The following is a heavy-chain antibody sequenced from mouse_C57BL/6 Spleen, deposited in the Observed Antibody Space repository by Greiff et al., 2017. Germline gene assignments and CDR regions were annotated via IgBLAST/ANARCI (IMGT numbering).Heavy chain of an antibody. D-gene: IGHD2-5*01. CDR1: GYTFTSYW. CDR2: IDPSDSYT. J-gene: IGHJ2*01. Sequence: QVQLQQPGAELVMPGASVKLSCKASGYTFTSYWMHWVKQRPGQGLEWIGEIDPSDSYTNYNQKFKGKSTLTVDKSSSTAYMQLSSLTSEDSAVYYCARKGPYYYSNYLDYWGQGTTLTVSS. V-gene: IGHV1-69*01. CDR3: ARKGPYYYSNYLDY.